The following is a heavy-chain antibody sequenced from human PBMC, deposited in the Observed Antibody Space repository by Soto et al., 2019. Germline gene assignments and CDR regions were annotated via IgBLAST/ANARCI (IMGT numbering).Heavy chain of an antibody. V-gene: IGHV2-5*02. D-gene: IGHD6-13*01. CDR3: AHRGYSSSWSWFHP. CDR2: IYWDDDK. CDR1: GFSLSTSGVG. J-gene: IGHJ5*02. Sequence: QITLKESGPTLVKPTQTLTLTCTFSGFSLSTSGVGVGWIRQPPGKALEWLAPIYWDDDKRYSPSLKRRLTITKDTSKIQVVLTMTNMDPVDTATYYCAHRGYSSSWSWFHPWGQGTLVTVSS.